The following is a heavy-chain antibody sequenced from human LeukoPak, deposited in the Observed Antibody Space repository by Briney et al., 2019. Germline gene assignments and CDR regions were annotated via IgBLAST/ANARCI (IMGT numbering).Heavy chain of an antibody. CDR2: ISGSGGST. D-gene: IGHD6-19*01. CDR1: GFTFSSYA. CDR3: VNIDFVSSGFYFDY. J-gene: IGHJ4*02. V-gene: IGHV3-23*01. Sequence: QPGGSLRLSCAASGFTFSSYAMSWVRQAPGKGLEWGSAISGSGGSTYYADSVKGRFTISRDSSKNTLFLQMNSLRAEDTAVYYCVNIDFVSSGFYFDYWGQGTLVTVSS.